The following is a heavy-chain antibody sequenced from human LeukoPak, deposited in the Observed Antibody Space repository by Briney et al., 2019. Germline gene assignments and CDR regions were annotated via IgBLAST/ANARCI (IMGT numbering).Heavy chain of an antibody. CDR2: ISYDGSNK. CDR1: GFTLSSYA. CDR3: ARVADYASFHY. J-gene: IGHJ4*02. Sequence: PGGSLRLSCAASGFTLSSYAMHWVRQAPGKGLEWVAVISYDGSNKYYADSVKGRFTISRDSSKNTLYLQMNSLRGEDTAVYYCARVADYASFHYWGQGTLVTVSS. D-gene: IGHD4-17*01. V-gene: IGHV3-30-3*01.